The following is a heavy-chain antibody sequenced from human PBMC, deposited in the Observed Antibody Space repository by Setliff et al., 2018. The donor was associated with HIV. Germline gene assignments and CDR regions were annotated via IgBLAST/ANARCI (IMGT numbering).Heavy chain of an antibody. CDR3: ARDGPGAAHFDY. V-gene: IGHV1-2*02. D-gene: IGHD3-10*01. CDR2: ISPNNGDT. J-gene: IGHJ4*02. Sequence: ASVKVSCKASGYTFTDYFLHWVRQAPGQGLEWMGWISPNNGDTTIPRRFRGRVTLTRDTSINTDYMDLSGLRSDDTAIYYCARDGPGAAHFDYWGQGTLVTVSS. CDR1: GYTFTDYF.